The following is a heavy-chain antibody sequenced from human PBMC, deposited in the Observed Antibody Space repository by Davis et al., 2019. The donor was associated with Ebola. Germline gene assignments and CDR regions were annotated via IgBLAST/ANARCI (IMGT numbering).Heavy chain of an antibody. J-gene: IGHJ3*01. V-gene: IGHV3-30*18. CDR1: GFTFSSYG. Sequence: PGGSLRLSCAASGFTFSSYGMHWVRQAPGKGLEWVAVISYDGSNKYYADSVKGRFTTSRDNSKNTLYLQMNSLRVEDTAIYYCAKDTSSIWFDVWGQGTMVTVSS. CDR3: AKDTSSIWFDV. D-gene: IGHD6-13*01. CDR2: ISYDGSNK.